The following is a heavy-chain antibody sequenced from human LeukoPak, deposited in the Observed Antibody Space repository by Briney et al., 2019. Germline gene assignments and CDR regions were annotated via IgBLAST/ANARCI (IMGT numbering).Heavy chain of an antibody. D-gene: IGHD3-3*01. CDR1: GFTFGSYA. J-gene: IGHJ4*02. Sequence: PGRSLRLSCAASGFTFGSYAMSWVRQAPGKGLEWVSYINGRGGSTFYADSVKGCLTISRDNSKSTLFLQMNSLRVEDTAIYYCVKGGTDYDFWNDSSYSYYFDFWGQGTLVTVSS. CDR2: INGRGGST. V-gene: IGHV3-23*01. CDR3: VKGGTDYDFWNDSSYSYYFDF.